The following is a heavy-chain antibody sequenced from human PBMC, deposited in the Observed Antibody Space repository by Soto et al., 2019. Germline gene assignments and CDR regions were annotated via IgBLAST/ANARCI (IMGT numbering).Heavy chain of an antibody. CDR1: GYTFTSYD. V-gene: IGHV1-8*01. CDR2: MNPNSGNT. Sequence: QVQLVQSGAEVKKPGASVKVSCKASGYTFTSYDINWVRQAIGQGLEWMGWMNPNSGNTGYAQKFQGRITMTRNTSISTTHMEMSSLRSEETAVYYSAIEKSYGLLLGGQGITVIVTS. CDR3: AIEKSYGLLL. J-gene: IGHJ6*02.